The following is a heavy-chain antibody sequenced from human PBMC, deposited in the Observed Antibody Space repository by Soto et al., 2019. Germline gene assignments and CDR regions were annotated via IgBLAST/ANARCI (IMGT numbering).Heavy chain of an antibody. D-gene: IGHD3-9*01. CDR1: GFSLTTGKMG. CDR2: IFSDNER. Sequence: LVNPTETLTLACTVSGFSLTTGKMGVSWIRQPPGKALEWLAHIFSDNERSYSTSLQGRLTISKDTSGSQAALSMTNVDPVDTATYYCARMKVDSYQFYYAMDVWGQGTTVTVSS. J-gene: IGHJ6*02. V-gene: IGHV2-26*01. CDR3: ARMKVDSYQFYYAMDV.